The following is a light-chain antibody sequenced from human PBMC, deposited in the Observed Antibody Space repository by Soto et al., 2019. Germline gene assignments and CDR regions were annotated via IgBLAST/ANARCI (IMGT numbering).Light chain of an antibody. CDR3: MQGTHWPIT. CDR1: QILVHSDGIAY. J-gene: IGKJ5*01. V-gene: IGKV2-30*02. Sequence: DVVMNQSPLSLPVTLGQRASMSCWSNQILVHSDGIAYFSWFQQRPGRSPRRLIYKVSNRDSGVPARFSGSGSGTDFALKISRVEAEDVGVYYCMQGTHWPITFGQGTRLEI. CDR2: KVS.